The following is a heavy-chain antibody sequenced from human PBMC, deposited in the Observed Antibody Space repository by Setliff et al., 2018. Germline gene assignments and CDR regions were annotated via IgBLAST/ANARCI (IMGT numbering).Heavy chain of an antibody. J-gene: IGHJ4*02. CDR1: GGSMTSYY. Sequence: PSETLSLTCTVSGGSMTSYYWSWIRQSPWKGLEWIGYVHYSGDSNYNPSLKSRVTISVDTSKNQFSLKLSSVTAADTAVYFCARGYYNFLSGYYTPYYFDYWGQGTLVTVSS. CDR2: VHYSGDS. CDR3: ARGYYNFLSGYYTPYYFDY. V-gene: IGHV4-59*13. D-gene: IGHD3-3*01.